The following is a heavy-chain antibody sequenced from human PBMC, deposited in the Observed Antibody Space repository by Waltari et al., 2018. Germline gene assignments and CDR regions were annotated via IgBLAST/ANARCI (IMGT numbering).Heavy chain of an antibody. CDR2: ISPMIGAA. CDR1: GGTFSRNT. Sequence: QVQLVQSGAEVTKPGSSVKVSCKASGGTFSRNTISRVRKAPGQGLEWMGGISPMIGAANYGQEFQGRVTITADESTTTAYMELTSLRADDTAVFYCVTVRAARPYWGQGTLVTVSS. D-gene: IGHD6-6*01. V-gene: IGHV1-69*01. CDR3: VTVRAARPY. J-gene: IGHJ4*02.